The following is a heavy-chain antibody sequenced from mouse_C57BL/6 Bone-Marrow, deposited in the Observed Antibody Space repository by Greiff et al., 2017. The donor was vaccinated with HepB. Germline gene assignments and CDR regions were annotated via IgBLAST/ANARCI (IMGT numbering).Heavy chain of an antibody. D-gene: IGHD2-3*01. J-gene: IGHJ3*01. V-gene: IGHV2-2*01. CDR1: GFSLTSYG. CDR3: ARGDGGAWFAY. CDR2: IWSGGST. Sequence: VKLMESGPGLVQPSQSLSITCTVSGFSLTSYGVHWVRQSPGKGLEWLGVIWSGGSTDYNAAFISRLSISKDNSKSQVFFKMNSLQADDTAIYYCARGDGGAWFAYWGQVTLVTVSA.